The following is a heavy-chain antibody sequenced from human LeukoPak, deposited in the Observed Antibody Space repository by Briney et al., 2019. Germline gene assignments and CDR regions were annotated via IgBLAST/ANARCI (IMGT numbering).Heavy chain of an antibody. V-gene: IGHV3-53*01. CDR1: GFTVSNNY. J-gene: IGHJ6*02. CDR2: IYSGGIT. CDR3: ARDHTDGYNTGYYYYYGMDV. Sequence: PGGSLRLSCAASGFTVSNNYMSWVRQAPGKGLEWVSIIYSGGITYYADSVKGRFTISRDNSKNTLYLQMNSLRAEDTAVYYCARDHTDGYNTGYYYYYGMDVWGQGTTVTVSS. D-gene: IGHD5-24*01.